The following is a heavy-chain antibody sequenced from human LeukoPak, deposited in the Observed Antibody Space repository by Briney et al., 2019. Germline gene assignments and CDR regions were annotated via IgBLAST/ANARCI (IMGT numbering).Heavy chain of an antibody. CDR2: IDPSDSHN. Sequence: GESLKISCNGSGYSFTSNWISWGRQMPGKGLEWMGSIDPSDSHNNYSPAFQGHVTISVDKSISTASLKWSSLRAWDTAMYYCARQGRGSYRRDFDYWGQGTLVTVSS. V-gene: IGHV5-10-1*01. D-gene: IGHD1-26*01. J-gene: IGHJ4*02. CDR1: GYSFTSNW. CDR3: ARQGRGSYRRDFDY.